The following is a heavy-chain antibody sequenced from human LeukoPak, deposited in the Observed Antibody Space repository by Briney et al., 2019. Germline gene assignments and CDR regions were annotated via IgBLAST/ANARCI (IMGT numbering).Heavy chain of an antibody. CDR3: AKGGAATMRDGYNYYYYYMEV. CDR2: ISGSGGHT. Sequence: PGGSLRLSCAASGITFSSHAMCWVRQAPGKGLEWVSLISGSGGHTYYGDSVKGRFTISRDNSTNRLYLQMNSLRPEDTAVYYCAKGGAATMRDGYNYYYYYMEVWGRGTTVTVSS. CDR1: GITFSSHA. V-gene: IGHV3-23*01. J-gene: IGHJ6*03. D-gene: IGHD5-24*01.